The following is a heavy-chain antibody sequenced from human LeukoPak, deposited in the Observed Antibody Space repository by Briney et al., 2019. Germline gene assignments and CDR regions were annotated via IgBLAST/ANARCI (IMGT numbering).Heavy chain of an antibody. Sequence: GGSLRLSCAASGFTFSNYAMSWVRQAPGKGLEWVSGISGSGGSTYYADSVKGRFTISRDNSKNTLYLQMNSLRAEDTAVYYCARSSTVTTFFFDYWGQGTLVTVSS. CDR3: ARSSTVTTFFFDY. CDR1: GFTFSNYA. CDR2: ISGSGGST. J-gene: IGHJ4*02. V-gene: IGHV3-23*01. D-gene: IGHD4-17*01.